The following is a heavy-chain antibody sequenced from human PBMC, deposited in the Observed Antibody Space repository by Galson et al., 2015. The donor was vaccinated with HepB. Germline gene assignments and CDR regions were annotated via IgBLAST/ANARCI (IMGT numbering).Heavy chain of an antibody. CDR3: ARVGYDILTGDSRGWFDP. Sequence: SVKVSCKASGYTFTNYAVHWVRQAPGQRLEWMGWIIADNGNTKYSQKFQGRVTLTRDTSASTAYMELSSLRSEDTALYYCARVGYDILTGDSRGWFDPWGQGTLVTVSS. J-gene: IGHJ5*02. CDR1: GYTFTNYA. V-gene: IGHV1-3*01. D-gene: IGHD3-9*01. CDR2: IIADNGNT.